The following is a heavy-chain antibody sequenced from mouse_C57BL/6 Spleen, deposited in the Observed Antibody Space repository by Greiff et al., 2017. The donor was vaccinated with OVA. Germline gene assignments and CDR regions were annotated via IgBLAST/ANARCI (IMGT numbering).Heavy chain of an antibody. CDR1: GFTFSDYG. D-gene: IGHD1-1*01. CDR2: ISSGSSTI. V-gene: IGHV5-17*01. J-gene: IGHJ1*03. Sequence: EVKLEESGGGLVKPGGSLTLSCAASGFTFSDYGMHWVRQAPEKGLEWVAYISSGSSTIYYADTVKGRFTISRDNAKNTLFLHMTSLSSEDTAMYYCARDAVVATRYFDVWGTGTTVTVSS. CDR3: ARDAVVATRYFDV.